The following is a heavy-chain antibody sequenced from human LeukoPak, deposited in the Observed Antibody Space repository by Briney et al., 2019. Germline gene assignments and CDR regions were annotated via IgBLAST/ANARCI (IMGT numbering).Heavy chain of an antibody. CDR2: LYSGGGT. V-gene: IGHV3-53*01. D-gene: IGHD3-10*01. J-gene: IGHJ4*02. CDR1: GFIVSSNY. CDR3: ATLYGSSRGAFDY. Sequence: GGSLRLSCAASGFIVSSNYMSWVRQAPGKGLEWVSVLYSGGGTDYADSVKGRFTISRDNSKNTLYLQMNSLRAEDTAIYYCATLYGSSRGAFDYWGQGTLVTVSS.